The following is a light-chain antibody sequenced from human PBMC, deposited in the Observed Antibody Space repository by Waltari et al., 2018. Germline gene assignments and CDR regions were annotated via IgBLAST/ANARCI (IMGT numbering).Light chain of an antibody. CDR2: EVR. Sequence: QSALTQPDSVSGSPGQSINIPCTGTSSDIGTYNFVSWYQQFPATAPKLIIYEVRNRPSGVTNRFSGSKSGNTASLTISGLQPEDEADYYCSSYRGGSSLVFGGGTKLTVL. CDR3: SSYRGGSSLV. J-gene: IGLJ2*01. CDR1: SSDIGTYNF. V-gene: IGLV2-14*01.